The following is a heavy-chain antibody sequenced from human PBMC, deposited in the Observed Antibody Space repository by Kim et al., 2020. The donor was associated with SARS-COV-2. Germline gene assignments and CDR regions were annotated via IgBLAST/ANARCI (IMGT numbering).Heavy chain of an antibody. V-gene: IGHV5-10-1*01. CDR1: GYSFNSYW. J-gene: IGHJ6*02. CDR3: ARLLVVRGVIITNYYGMDV. CDR2: IDPSDSYT. D-gene: IGHD3-10*01. Sequence: GESLKISCKGSGYSFNSYWISWVRQMPGKGLEWMGRIDPSDSYTKYSPSFQGHVTISADKSISTAYLQWSSLKASDTAMYYCARLLVVRGVIITNYYGMDVWGQGTTVTVSS.